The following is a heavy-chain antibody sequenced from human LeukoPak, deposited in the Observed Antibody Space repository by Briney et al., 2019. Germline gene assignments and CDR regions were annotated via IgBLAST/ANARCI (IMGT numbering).Heavy chain of an antibody. CDR2: IYYSGST. CDR1: GGSISSYY. Sequence: SETLSLTCTVSGGSISSYYWSWIRQPPGKGLEWIGYIYYSGSTNYNPSLKSRVTISVDTSKNQFSLKLSSVTAADTAVYYCERDQGGWYGGSWFDPWGQGTLVTVSS. D-gene: IGHD6-19*01. V-gene: IGHV4-59*01. J-gene: IGHJ5*02. CDR3: ERDQGGWYGGSWFDP.